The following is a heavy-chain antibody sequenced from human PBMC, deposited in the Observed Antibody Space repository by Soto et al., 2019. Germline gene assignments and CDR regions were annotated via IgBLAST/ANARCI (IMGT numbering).Heavy chain of an antibody. CDR2: FDPEDGET. CDR1: GYTLTELS. V-gene: IGHV1-24*01. J-gene: IGHJ6*02. D-gene: IGHD3-3*01. Sequence: ASVKVSCKVSGYTLTELSMHWVRQAPGKGLEWMGGFDPEDGETIYAQKFQGRVTMTEDTSTDTAYMELSSLRSEDTAVYYCATVNNLRFLDGPPRSGYYYYYGMDVWGQGTTVTVSS. CDR3: ATVNNLRFLDGPPRSGYYYYYGMDV.